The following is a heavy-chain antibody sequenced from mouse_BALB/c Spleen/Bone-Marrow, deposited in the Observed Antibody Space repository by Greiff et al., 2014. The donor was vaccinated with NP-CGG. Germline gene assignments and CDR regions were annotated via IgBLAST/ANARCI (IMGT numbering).Heavy chain of an antibody. Sequence: VQVVESGPGLVAPSQSLSITCTVSEFSLTSYGVHWVRQPPGKGPEWLGVIWAGGSTNYNSALMSRLSISKDNSKSQVFLKMNSLQTDDTAMYYCARGGSSRAWFAYWGQGTLVTVSA. D-gene: IGHD1-1*01. CDR3: ARGGSSRAWFAY. V-gene: IGHV2-9*02. J-gene: IGHJ3*01. CDR2: IWAGGST. CDR1: EFSLTSYG.